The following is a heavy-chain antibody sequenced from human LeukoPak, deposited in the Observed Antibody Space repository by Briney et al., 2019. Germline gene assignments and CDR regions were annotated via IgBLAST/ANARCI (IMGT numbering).Heavy chain of an antibody. D-gene: IGHD6-6*01. CDR1: GFTFSSYA. CDR2: ISDSGSDT. CDR3: AKRVPYSSSSVYFDY. J-gene: IGHJ4*02. V-gene: IGHV3-23*01. Sequence: PGGSLRLSCAASGFTFSSYAMSWVRQAPGTGLEWVSAISDSGSDTYYADSVKGRFTISKDNSKNTLYLRMNSLRADDTAVYYCAKRVPYSSSSVYFDYWGQGTLVTVSS.